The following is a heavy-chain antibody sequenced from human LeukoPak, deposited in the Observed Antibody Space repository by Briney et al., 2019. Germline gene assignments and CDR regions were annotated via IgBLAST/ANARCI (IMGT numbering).Heavy chain of an antibody. J-gene: IGHJ6*02. CDR1: GYTFTGYY. Sequence: ASVKVSCKASGYTFTGYYMHWVRQAPGQGLEWMGWINPNSGGTNYAQKFQGRVTMTRDTSISTAYMELSRLRSDDTAVYYCARDSSGVGAEGMDVWGQGTTVTVSS. V-gene: IGHV1-2*02. CDR3: ARDSSGVGAEGMDV. CDR2: INPNSGGT. D-gene: IGHD1-26*01.